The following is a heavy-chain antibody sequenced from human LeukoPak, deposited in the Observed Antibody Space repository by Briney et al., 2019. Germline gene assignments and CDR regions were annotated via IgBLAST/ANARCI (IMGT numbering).Heavy chain of an antibody. CDR2: IFPHSGDT. Sequence: ASVKVSCKASGYTFTTYFIQWVRQAPGQGLEWMGWIFPHSGDTNYAQTFQGRVTMTRDTSISTAYMELTGLRSDDTAVYYCARETEYASGWNSIDYWGQGTLVAVFS. V-gene: IGHV1-2*02. CDR3: ARETEYASGWNSIDY. D-gene: IGHD6-19*01. J-gene: IGHJ4*02. CDR1: GYTFTTYF.